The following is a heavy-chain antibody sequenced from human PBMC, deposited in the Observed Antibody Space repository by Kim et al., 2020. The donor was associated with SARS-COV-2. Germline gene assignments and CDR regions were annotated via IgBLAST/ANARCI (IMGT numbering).Heavy chain of an antibody. J-gene: IGHJ4*02. CDR2: ISGSGGST. Sequence: GGSLRLSCAASGFTFSNYAMSWVRQAPGKGLEWVSGISGSGGSTYYTDSVKGHFTISRDNSKNTLYLQMNSLRAEDTAVYYCAKDRIGRVGYFDYWGQGTLVTVSS. D-gene: IGHD2-15*01. CDR3: AKDRIGRVGYFDY. CDR1: GFTFSNYA. V-gene: IGHV3-23*01.